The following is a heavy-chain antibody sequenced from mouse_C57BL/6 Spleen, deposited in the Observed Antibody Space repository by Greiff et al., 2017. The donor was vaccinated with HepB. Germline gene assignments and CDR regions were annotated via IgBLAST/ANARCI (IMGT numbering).Heavy chain of an antibody. D-gene: IGHD2-3*01. CDR2: ISYDGSN. J-gene: IGHJ3*01. V-gene: IGHV3-6*01. CDR3: ARDHDGSFAY. Sequence: EVKLVESGPGLVKPSQSLSLTCSVTGYSITSGYYWNWIRQFPGNKLEWMGYISYDGSNNYNPSLKNRISITRDTSKNQFFLKLNSVTTEDTATYYCARDHDGSFAYWGQGTLVTVSA. CDR1: GYSITSGYY.